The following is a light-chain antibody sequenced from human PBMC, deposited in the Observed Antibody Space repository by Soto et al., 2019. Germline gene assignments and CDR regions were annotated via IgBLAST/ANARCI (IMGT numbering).Light chain of an antibody. CDR2: KAS. V-gene: IGKV1-5*03. Sequence: IQMTQSPSTLSGSLGDSVTLTWGASQTISSWLAWYQQKPGKAPKLLIYKASTLKSGVPSRFSGSGYGTEFNLTISSLQPDDFATYYCQHYNSYSEAFGQGTKVDI. CDR3: QHYNSYSEA. J-gene: IGKJ1*01. CDR1: QTISSW.